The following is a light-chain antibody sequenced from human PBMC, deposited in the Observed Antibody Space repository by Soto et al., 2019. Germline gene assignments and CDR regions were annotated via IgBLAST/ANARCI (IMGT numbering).Light chain of an antibody. CDR2: AAS. Sequence: DIQMTQSPSSLSASVGDRVTITCRAGQSASSYLAWYQQKPGKAPKHLIYAASTLQSGVPSRFSGSGSGTDFTLTISCLQSEDFATYYCQQYYSYPWTFGQGTKV. V-gene: IGKV1-9*01. J-gene: IGKJ1*01. CDR3: QQYYSYPWT. CDR1: QSASSY.